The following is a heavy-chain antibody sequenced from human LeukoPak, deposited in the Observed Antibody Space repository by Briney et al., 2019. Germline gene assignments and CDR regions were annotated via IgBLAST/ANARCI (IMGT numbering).Heavy chain of an antibody. J-gene: IGHJ5*02. V-gene: IGHV1-69*13. CDR3: ARNPKSAIVLMVYAIDSWFDP. D-gene: IGHD2-8*01. CDR2: IIPIFGTA. CDR1: GGTFSSYA. Sequence: SVKVSCKASGGTFSSYAISWVRQAPGQGLEWMGGIIPIFGTANYAQKFQGRVTSTADESASTAYMELSSLRSEDTAVYYCARNPKSAIVLMVYAIDSWFDPWGQGTLVTVSS.